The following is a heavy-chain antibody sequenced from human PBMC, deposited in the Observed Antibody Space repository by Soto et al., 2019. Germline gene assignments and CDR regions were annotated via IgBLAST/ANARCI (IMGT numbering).Heavy chain of an antibody. J-gene: IGHJ4*02. CDR3: ARLIRFLEPDYFDY. D-gene: IGHD3-3*01. Sequence: APVKVSCKASGYTFTSYGISWVRQAPGQGLEWMGWISAYNGNTNYAQKLQGRVTMTTDTSTSTAYMELRSLRSDDTAVYYCARLIRFLEPDYFDYWGQGTLVTVSS. CDR1: GYTFTSYG. V-gene: IGHV1-18*01. CDR2: ISAYNGNT.